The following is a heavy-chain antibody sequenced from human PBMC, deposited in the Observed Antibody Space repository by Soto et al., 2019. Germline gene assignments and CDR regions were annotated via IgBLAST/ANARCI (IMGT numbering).Heavy chain of an antibody. Sequence: SCTTSGYTLTTYPLHWVRHAPGQSLEWMGYITGASGDTRYSQKFHDRVTITRDTSANTAYLELNSLTSEDTAVYYCATALRFVDYLLKRWGQGTLVTVSS. CDR1: GYTLTTYP. CDR3: ATALRFVDYLLKR. J-gene: IGHJ4*02. D-gene: IGHD3-9*01. CDR2: ITGASGDT. V-gene: IGHV1-3*01.